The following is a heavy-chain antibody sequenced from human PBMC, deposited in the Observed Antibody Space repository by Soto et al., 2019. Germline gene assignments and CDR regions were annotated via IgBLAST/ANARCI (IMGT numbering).Heavy chain of an antibody. CDR1: AGTFSSYA. CDR2: IIPIFGTE. CDR3: AGCVAGSCDRYYFDS. V-gene: IGHV1-69*01. Sequence: QVQLVQSGAEVEKPGASVKVSCKASAGTFSSYAISWVRQAPGQVLEWMGGIIPIFGTENYAQKFQGSVTYAADEPTCRAYMHLTSLRSGNTALYSCAGCVAGSCDRYYFDSWGQGTLV. D-gene: IGHD6-19*01. J-gene: IGHJ4*02.